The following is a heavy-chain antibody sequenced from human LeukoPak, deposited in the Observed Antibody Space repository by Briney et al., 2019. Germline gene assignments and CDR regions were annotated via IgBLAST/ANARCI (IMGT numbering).Heavy chain of an antibody. D-gene: IGHD6-19*01. Sequence: GGSLRLSCAASGFTFSSYWMHWVRQAPGKGLVWVSRINSDGSSTSYADSVKGRFTISRDNAKNTLYLQMNSLRAEDTAVYYCARHEQWLVDWFDPWGQGTLVTVSS. V-gene: IGHV3-74*01. CDR2: INSDGSST. CDR1: GFTFSSYW. J-gene: IGHJ5*02. CDR3: ARHEQWLVDWFDP.